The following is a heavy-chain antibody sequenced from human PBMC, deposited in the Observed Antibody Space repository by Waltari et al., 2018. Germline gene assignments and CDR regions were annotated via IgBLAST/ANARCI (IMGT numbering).Heavy chain of an antibody. CDR1: GGTFSSYA. CDR2: IIPIFGTA. D-gene: IGHD2-15*01. V-gene: IGHV1-69*13. CDR3: ASPSGGSGLNAFDI. J-gene: IGHJ3*02. Sequence: QVQLVQSGAAVKKPGSSVQVSCQASGGTFSSYAISWVRQAPGQGLEWMGGIIPIFGTANYAQKFQGRVTITADESTSTAYMELSSLRSEDTAVYYCASPSGGSGLNAFDIWGQGTMVTVSS.